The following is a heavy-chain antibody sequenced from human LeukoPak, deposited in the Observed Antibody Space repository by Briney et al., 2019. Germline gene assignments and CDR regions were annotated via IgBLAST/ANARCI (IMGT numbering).Heavy chain of an antibody. CDR3: ARDLEGNYYDSSGYSLNPTFDY. CDR2: ISYDGSNK. V-gene: IGHV3-30-3*01. J-gene: IGHJ4*02. D-gene: IGHD3-22*01. CDR1: GLTFSSYA. Sequence: GRSLRLSCAASGLTFSSYAMHWVRQAPGKGLEWVAVISYDGSNKYYADSVKGRFTISRDNSKNTLYLRMNSLRAEDTAVYYCARDLEGNYYDSSGYSLNPTFDYWGQGTLVTVSS.